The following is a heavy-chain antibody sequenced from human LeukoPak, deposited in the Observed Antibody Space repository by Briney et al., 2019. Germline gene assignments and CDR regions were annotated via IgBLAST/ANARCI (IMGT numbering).Heavy chain of an antibody. CDR1: GGSISSSSYY. Sequence: SETLSLTCTVSGGSISSSSYYWGWIHQPPGKGLEWIGSIYYSGSTYYNPSLKSRVTISVDTSKNQFSLKLSSVTAADTAVYYCARQLGYCSSTSCYADKVDYWGQGTLVTVSS. V-gene: IGHV4-39*01. CDR3: ARQLGYCSSTSCYADKVDY. J-gene: IGHJ4*02. CDR2: IYYSGST. D-gene: IGHD2-2*01.